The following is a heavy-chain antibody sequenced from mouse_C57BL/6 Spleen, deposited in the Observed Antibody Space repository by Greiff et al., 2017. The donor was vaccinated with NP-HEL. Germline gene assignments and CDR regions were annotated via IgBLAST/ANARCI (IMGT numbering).Heavy chain of an antibody. J-gene: IGHJ2*01. V-gene: IGHV5-4*03. CDR3: ARADLDY. Sequence: EVMLVESGGGLVKPGGSLKLSCAASGFTFSSYAMSWVRQTPEKRLEWVATISDGGSYTYYPDNVKGRFTISRDNAKNNLYLQMSHLKSEDTAMYYCARADLDYWGQGTTLTVSS. CDR2: ISDGGSYT. CDR1: GFTFSSYA.